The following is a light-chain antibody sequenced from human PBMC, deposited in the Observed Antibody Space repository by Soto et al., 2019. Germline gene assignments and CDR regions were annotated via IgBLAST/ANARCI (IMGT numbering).Light chain of an antibody. CDR2: EVS. Sequence: QSALTQPRSVSGSPGQSVTISCTGTSSDVGGYNYVSWYQQYPGKAPKLMIYEVSKRPSRVPERFSGSKSGNTASLTISGVQAEDEADYYCCSYAGSPYVFGTGTKVSVL. V-gene: IGLV2-11*01. J-gene: IGLJ1*01. CDR3: CSYAGSPYV. CDR1: SSDVGGYNY.